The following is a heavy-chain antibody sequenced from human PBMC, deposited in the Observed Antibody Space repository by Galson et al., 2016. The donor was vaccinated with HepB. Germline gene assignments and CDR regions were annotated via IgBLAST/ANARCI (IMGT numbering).Heavy chain of an antibody. CDR1: GFSLSTRGVD. CDR3: AHVRDGLELYFDS. D-gene: IGHD1-7*01. V-gene: IGHV2-5*02. J-gene: IGHJ4*02. Sequence: LVKPTQTLTLTCTFSGFSLSTRGVDVGWIRQPPGKALEWLALIYWDEDKRYNPSLKNRLTITKDTSKNEVVLTMTNMYPVDTATYFCAHVRDGLELYFDSWGQGTLVTVSS. CDR2: IYWDEDK.